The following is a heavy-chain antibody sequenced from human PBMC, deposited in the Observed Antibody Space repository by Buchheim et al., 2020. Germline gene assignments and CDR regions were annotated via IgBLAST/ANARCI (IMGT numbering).Heavy chain of an antibody. CDR3: ARDGPLSHHSSPLDY. CDR2: TYYRSKWYQ. CDR1: GDSVSSNRDA. J-gene: IGHJ4*02. D-gene: IGHD1-26*01. Sequence: QVQLQQSGPGLVKPSQTLSLTCTISGDSVSSNRDAWTWIRQSPSRCLEWLGRTYYRSKWYQDYAESVKSRITISSDTSKNQLSLQLSSVTPEDTAVYFCARDGPLSHHSSPLDYWGAGIL. V-gene: IGHV6-1*01.